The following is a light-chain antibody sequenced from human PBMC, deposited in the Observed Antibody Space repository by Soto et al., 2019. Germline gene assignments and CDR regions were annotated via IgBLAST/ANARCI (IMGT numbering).Light chain of an antibody. V-gene: IGKV1-8*01. J-gene: IGKJ5*01. CDR3: QQAHGLPFT. Sequence: AIRMTQSPSSLSASTGDRVTITFLAIQGIRSYLEWYQQKXGKAPKXXXYSASTLQSGVPSRFSGSGSGTDFTLTISSLQPEDFETCYCQQAHGLPFTFGQGTRLEIK. CDR1: QGIRSY. CDR2: SAS.